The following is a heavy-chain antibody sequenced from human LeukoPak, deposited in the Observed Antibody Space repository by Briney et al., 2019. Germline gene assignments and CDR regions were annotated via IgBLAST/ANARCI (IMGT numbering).Heavy chain of an antibody. D-gene: IGHD3-10*01. CDR1: GFTFGSYA. CDR3: AKDFGTLRDSGSGDAGY. CDR2: ISGSGGST. Sequence: PGGSLSLSWAASGFTFGSYAMSWVRQAPGKGLEWVSAISGSGGSTYYADSVKGRFTISRDNSKNTLYLQMNSLRAEDTAVYYCAKDFGTLRDSGSGDAGYWGQGTLVTVSS. J-gene: IGHJ4*02. V-gene: IGHV3-23*01.